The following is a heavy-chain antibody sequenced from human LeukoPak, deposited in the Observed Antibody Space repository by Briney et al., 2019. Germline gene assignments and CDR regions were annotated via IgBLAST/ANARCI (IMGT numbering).Heavy chain of an antibody. J-gene: IGHJ4*02. Sequence: GGSLRLSCAASGFTFSSYSMNWVRQAPGKGLEWVSSISSSSSYIYYADSVKGRFTISRDNVKNSLYLQMNSLRAEDTAVYYCARDRTAEFDYWGQGTLVTVSS. D-gene: IGHD4-17*01. V-gene: IGHV3-21*01. CDR1: GFTFSSYS. CDR2: ISSSSSYI. CDR3: ARDRTAEFDY.